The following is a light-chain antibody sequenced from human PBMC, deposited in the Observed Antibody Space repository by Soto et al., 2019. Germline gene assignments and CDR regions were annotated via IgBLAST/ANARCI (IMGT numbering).Light chain of an antibody. CDR1: ESIDSW. V-gene: IGKV1-27*01. CDR3: QKYNSAPPT. J-gene: IGKJ1*01. Sequence: TITCRASESIDSWLAWYQQKPGKVPKLLIYAASTLQSGVPSRFSGSGSGTDFTLTISSLQPEDFATYYCQKYNSAPPTFGQGTKVDIK. CDR2: AAS.